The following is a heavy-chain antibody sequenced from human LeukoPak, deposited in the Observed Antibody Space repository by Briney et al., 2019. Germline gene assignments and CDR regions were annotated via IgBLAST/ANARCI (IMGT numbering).Heavy chain of an antibody. CDR3: AKTHIAVAGRGSWTPGDP. CDR1: GFTYSSYG. Sequence: GGSLRLSCAASGFTYSSYGMHWVRQAPGKGLEWVAVISYDGSNKYYADSVKGRFTISRDNSKNTLYLQMNSLRAEDTAVYYCAKTHIAVAGRGSWTPGDPWGQGTLVTVSS. D-gene: IGHD6-19*01. CDR2: ISYDGSNK. V-gene: IGHV3-30*18. J-gene: IGHJ5*02.